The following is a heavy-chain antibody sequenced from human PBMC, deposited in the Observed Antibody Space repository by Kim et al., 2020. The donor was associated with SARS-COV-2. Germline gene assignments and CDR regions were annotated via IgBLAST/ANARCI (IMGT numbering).Heavy chain of an antibody. Sequence: ADSVEGRFTISRDNSKNTLYLQMNSLGAEDTAVYYCARARGGSYYYGMDVWGQGTTVTVSS. D-gene: IGHD1-26*01. J-gene: IGHJ6*02. CDR3: ARARGGSYYYGMDV. V-gene: IGHV3-30*01.